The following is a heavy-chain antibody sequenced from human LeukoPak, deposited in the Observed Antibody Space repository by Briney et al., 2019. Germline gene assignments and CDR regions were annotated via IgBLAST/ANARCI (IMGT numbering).Heavy chain of an antibody. CDR1: GYTFTNYV. D-gene: IGHD2-21*02. CDR2: FNAGNGNA. J-gene: IGHJ3*02. V-gene: IGHV1-3*01. CDR3: ARDRSVVTAIRDAFDI. Sequence: ASVKVSCKASGYTFTNYVIHWVRQSPGQRLEWMGWFNAGNGNAEYSQKFQGRVTIVRDTSASTGYMELSSLRSEDTAVYYCARDRSVVTAIRDAFDIWGQGTMVTVSS.